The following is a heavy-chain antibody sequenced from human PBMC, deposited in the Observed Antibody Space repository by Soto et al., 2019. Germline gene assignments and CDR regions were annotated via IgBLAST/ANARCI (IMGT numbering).Heavy chain of an antibody. CDR1: GSSISSYY. Sequence: PSETLCQTCTDAGSSISSYYRSWIRQPPGKGLEWIGYIYYSGSTNYNPSLKSRVTISVDTSKNQFSLKLSSVTAADTAVYYCARRFCSSTSCYWIFDYWGQGTLVTVSS. J-gene: IGHJ4*02. V-gene: IGHV4-59*08. CDR2: IYYSGST. D-gene: IGHD2-2*01. CDR3: ARRFCSSTSCYWIFDY.